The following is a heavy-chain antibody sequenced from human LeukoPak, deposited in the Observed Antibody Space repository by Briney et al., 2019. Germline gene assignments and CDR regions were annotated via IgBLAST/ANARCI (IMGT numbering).Heavy chain of an antibody. Sequence: SETLSLTCTVSGGCISSSSYYWGWIRQPPGKGLEWIGSIYYSGSTYYNPSLKSRVTISVDTSKNQFSLKLSSMTAADTAVYYCATPQAYDILTGYYPGYWGQGTLVTVSS. CDR3: ATPQAYDILTGYYPGY. D-gene: IGHD3-9*01. J-gene: IGHJ4*02. V-gene: IGHV4-39*01. CDR2: IYYSGST. CDR1: GGCISSSSYY.